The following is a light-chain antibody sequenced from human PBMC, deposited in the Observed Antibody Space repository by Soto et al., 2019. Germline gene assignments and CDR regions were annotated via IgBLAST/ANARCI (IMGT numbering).Light chain of an antibody. J-gene: IGLJ2*01. Sequence: QSVLTQPPSLSAAPGQRVTVSCSRSSSNIGSNYVSWYQQVPGTAPKLLIYDNSKRPSGIPDRFSGSKSGTSATLGITGLQTGDEADYYCTTWENSLSGLVFGGGTKLTVL. CDR2: DNS. CDR3: TTWENSLSGLV. V-gene: IGLV1-51*01. CDR1: SSNIGSNY.